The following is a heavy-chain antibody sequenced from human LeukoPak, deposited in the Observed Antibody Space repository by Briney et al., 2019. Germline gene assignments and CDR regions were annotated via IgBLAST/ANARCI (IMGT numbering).Heavy chain of an antibody. Sequence: SAKVSCKASGGTFSSYTISWVRQAPGQGLEWMGRIIPILGIANYAQKFQGRVTITADKSTSTAYMELSSLRSEDTAVYYCARGRKGVTAMVAFYYYYYMDVWGKGTTVTVSS. J-gene: IGHJ6*03. CDR2: IIPILGIA. V-gene: IGHV1-69*02. CDR3: ARGRKGVTAMVAFYYYYYMDV. D-gene: IGHD5-18*01. CDR1: GGTFSSYT.